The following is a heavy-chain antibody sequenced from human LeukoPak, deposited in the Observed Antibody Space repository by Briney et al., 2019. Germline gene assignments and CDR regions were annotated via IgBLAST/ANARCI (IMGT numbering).Heavy chain of an antibody. CDR2: IRSKTYGGTT. Sequence: SLRLSCTASGFSFGDYAMSWVRQAPGKGLEWVGFIRSKTYGGTTEYAASVKGRFTISRDDSESIAHLQMNSLKTEDTAVYYCTRYYDYVWGSYRYIDYWGQRALGTVSS. J-gene: IGHJ4*02. V-gene: IGHV3-49*04. CDR1: GFSFGDYA. CDR3: TRYYDYVWGSYRYIDY. D-gene: IGHD3-16*02.